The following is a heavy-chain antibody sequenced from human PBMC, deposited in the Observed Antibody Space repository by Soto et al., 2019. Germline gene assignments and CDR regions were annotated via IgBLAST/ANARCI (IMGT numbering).Heavy chain of an antibody. J-gene: IGHJ1*01. CDR1: GFSLSSNGMR. CDR3: ARMAYYYDSSGSHYHGQ. CDR2: IDWDDDR. V-gene: IGHV2-70*04. Sequence: SGPTLVNPTQTLTMTCSFSGFSLSSNGMRVRWVRQPPGKALEWLARIDWDDDRFYSTSLKTRLTISKDTSKNQVGIMMINRDPVDTATYYCARMAYYYDSSGSHYHGQWGQGTRVTVAS. D-gene: IGHD3-22*01.